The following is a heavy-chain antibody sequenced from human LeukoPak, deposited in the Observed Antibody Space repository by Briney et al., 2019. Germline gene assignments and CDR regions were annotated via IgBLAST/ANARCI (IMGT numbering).Heavy chain of an antibody. D-gene: IGHD1-14*01. V-gene: IGHV1-69*01. J-gene: IGHJ4*02. CDR2: IIPIFGTA. CDR3: ARDVTPGYFDY. CDR1: VGTFSSYA. Sequence: VASVKVSCKASVGTFSSYAISWVRQAPGQGLEWMGGIIPIFGTANYAQKFQGRVTITADESTSTAYMELSSLRSEDTAVYYCARDVTPGYFDYWGQGTLVTVSS.